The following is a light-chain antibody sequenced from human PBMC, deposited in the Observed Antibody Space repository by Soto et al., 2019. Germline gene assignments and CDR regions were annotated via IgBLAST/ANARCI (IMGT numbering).Light chain of an antibody. Sequence: EIVTTQSPATLSLSPGERATLSCRPSQSVSSDLAWYQQKPGQAPRLLIFGASNRATGIPARFSGSGSGTDFTLTISRLQSEDFAVYYCQQYNNWPPVTVGGGTKVDIK. V-gene: IGKV3-15*01. CDR2: GAS. J-gene: IGKJ4*01. CDR1: QSVSSD. CDR3: QQYNNWPPVT.